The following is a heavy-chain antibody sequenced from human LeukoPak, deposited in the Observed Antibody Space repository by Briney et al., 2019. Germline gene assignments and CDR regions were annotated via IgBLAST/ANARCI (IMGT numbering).Heavy chain of an antibody. CDR3: ARWALKSAFDI. V-gene: IGHV4-39*07. J-gene: IGHJ3*02. Sequence: SETLSLTCTVSGGSIGSTRYYWGWIRQPPGKGLEWIGSIYYSGSTYYNPSLKSRVTISVDTSKNQFSLKLSSVTVADTAVYYCARWALKSAFDIWGQGTMVTVSS. CDR2: IYYSGST. CDR1: GGSIGSTRYY.